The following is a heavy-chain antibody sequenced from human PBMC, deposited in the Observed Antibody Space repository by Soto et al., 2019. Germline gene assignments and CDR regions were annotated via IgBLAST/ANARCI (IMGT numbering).Heavy chain of an antibody. J-gene: IGHJ4*02. Sequence: VGSLRLSCPASGFTFDDYTMHWVRQALGKGLEWVSLSSRDGGGTSYADSVKGRFTISRDNSKNSLYLQMKSLRTEDTALYYCARGVYTSGWSVVDWVQGT. CDR3: ARGVYTSGWSVVD. CDR1: GFTFDDYT. D-gene: IGHD6-19*01. V-gene: IGHV3-43*01. CDR2: SSRDGGGT.